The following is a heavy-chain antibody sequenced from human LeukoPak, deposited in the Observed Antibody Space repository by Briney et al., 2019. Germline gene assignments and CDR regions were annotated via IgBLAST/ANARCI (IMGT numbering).Heavy chain of an antibody. CDR2: IWYDGRNR. V-gene: IGHV3-33*01. CDR1: GFTLSTYG. Sequence: GGSLRLSCAVSGFTLSTYGVHWVRQAPGKGLEWVAVIWYDGRNRYYADSVKDRFTISRDNSEDTLYLQMNSLRAEDTAVYYCARPVLTYDTTGSPDYWGQGTLVTVSS. J-gene: IGHJ4*02. CDR3: ARPVLTYDTTGSPDY. D-gene: IGHD2-8*02.